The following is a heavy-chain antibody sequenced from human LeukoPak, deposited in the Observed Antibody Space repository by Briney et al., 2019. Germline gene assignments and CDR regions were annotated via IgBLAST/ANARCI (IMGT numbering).Heavy chain of an antibody. V-gene: IGHV3-11*01. J-gene: IGHJ4*02. D-gene: IGHD5-24*01. CDR3: ARGRDGYNYRPFDY. CDR2: ISSSGSTI. Sequence: TGGSLRLSCAASGFTFSDYYMSWIRQAPGKGLEWVSYISSSGSTIYYADSVKGRFTISRDNAKNSLYLQINNLRAEDTAVYYCARGRDGYNYRPFDYWGQGTLVTVSS. CDR1: GFTFSDYY.